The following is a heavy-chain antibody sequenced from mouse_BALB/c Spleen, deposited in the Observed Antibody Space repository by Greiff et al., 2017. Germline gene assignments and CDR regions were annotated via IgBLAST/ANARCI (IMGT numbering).Heavy chain of an antibody. CDR3: TEGRAWFAY. J-gene: IGHJ3*01. D-gene: IGHD3-3*01. V-gene: IGHV6-3*01. Sequence: EVKLMESGGGLVQPGGSMKLSCVASGFTFSSYWMSWVRQSPEKGLEWVAEIRLKSDNYATHYAESVKGKFTISRDDSKSRLYLQMNSLRAEDTGIYYCTEGRAWFAYWGQGTLVTVSA. CDR1: GFTFSSYW. CDR2: IRLKSDNYAT.